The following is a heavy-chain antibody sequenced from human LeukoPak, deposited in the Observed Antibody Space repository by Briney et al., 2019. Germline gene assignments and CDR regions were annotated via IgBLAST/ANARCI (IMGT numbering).Heavy chain of an antibody. V-gene: IGHV3-21*01. J-gene: IGHJ3*02. CDR3: ARPTGYSSSWYDAFDI. CDR2: ISSTSCYI. D-gene: IGHD6-13*01. Sequence: PGGSLRLSCAASGFTFSNSSMNWVRQAPGKGLEWVSSISSTSCYIYYADSVKGRFTISRDNAKNSLYLQMNSLRAEDTAVYYCARPTGYSSSWYDAFDIWGQGTMVTVSS. CDR1: GFTFSNSS.